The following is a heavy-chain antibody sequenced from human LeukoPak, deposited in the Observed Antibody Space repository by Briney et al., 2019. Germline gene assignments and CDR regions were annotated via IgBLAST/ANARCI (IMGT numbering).Heavy chain of an antibody. J-gene: IGHJ5*02. V-gene: IGHV1-18*01. CDR2: ISAYNGNT. CDR1: GYTFTSYG. D-gene: IGHD6-13*01. CDR3: ARDSQYSSSWYAGFDP. Sequence: ASVKVSCKASGYTFTSYGISWVRQAPGQGLEWMGWISAYNGNTNYAQKLQGRVTITADESTSTAYMELSSLRSEDTAVYYCARDSQYSSSWYAGFDPWGQGTLVTVSS.